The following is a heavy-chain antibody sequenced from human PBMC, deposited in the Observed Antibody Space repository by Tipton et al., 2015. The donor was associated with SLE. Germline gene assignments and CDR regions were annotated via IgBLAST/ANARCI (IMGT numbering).Heavy chain of an antibody. CDR2: IRSKAYGGTT. V-gene: IGHV3-49*04. D-gene: IGHD1-26*01. Sequence: SLRLSCTASGFTFGDYAMSWVRQAPGKGLEWVGFIRSKAYGGTTEYAASVKGRFTISRDDSKSIAYLQMNSLKTEDTAVYYCTVGGELPYYFDYWGQGTLVTVSS. CDR3: TVGGELPYYFDY. J-gene: IGHJ4*02. CDR1: GFTFGDYA.